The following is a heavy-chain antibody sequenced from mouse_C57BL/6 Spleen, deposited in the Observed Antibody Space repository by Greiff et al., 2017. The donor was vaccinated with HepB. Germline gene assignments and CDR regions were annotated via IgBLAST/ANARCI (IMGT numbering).Heavy chain of an antibody. CDR1: GYAFSSSW. J-gene: IGHJ2*01. CDR3: ARNPWAYYFDY. D-gene: IGHD3-1*01. CDR2: IYPGDGDT. Sequence: LVESGPELVKPGASVKISCKASGYAFSSSWMNWVKQRPGKGLEWIGRIYPGDGDTNYNGKFKGKATLTADKSSSTAYMQLSSLTSEDSAVYFCARNPWAYYFDYWGQGTTLTVSS. V-gene: IGHV1-82*01.